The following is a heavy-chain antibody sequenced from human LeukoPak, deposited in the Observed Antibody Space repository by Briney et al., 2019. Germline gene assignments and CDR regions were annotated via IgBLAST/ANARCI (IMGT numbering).Heavy chain of an antibody. CDR3: AKDGSLRDFWSGSDYYYYYYMDV. CDR2: ISSSSSYI. CDR1: GFTFTTFT. J-gene: IGHJ6*03. V-gene: IGHV3-21*04. Sequence: GGSLRLSCAASGFTFTTFTMNWVRQAPGKGLEGVSSISSSSSYIYYADSVKGRFTISRDNSKNTLYLQMNSLRAEDTAVYYCAKDGSLRDFWSGSDYYYYYYMDVWGKGTTVTVSS. D-gene: IGHD3-3*01.